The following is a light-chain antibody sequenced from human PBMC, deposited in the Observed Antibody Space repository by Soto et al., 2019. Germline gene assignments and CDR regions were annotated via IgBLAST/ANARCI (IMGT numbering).Light chain of an antibody. CDR3: MQPTQFPWT. V-gene: IGKV2-24*01. J-gene: IGKJ1*01. Sequence: DIVLTQTPLSSPVTLGQSASISCRSSQSLVHSDGNTYLSWLHQRPGQPPRLLIYKSSNRFSGVPHRFSGSGAGTDFTLRVSGVEADDVGVYYCMQPTQFPWTFGQGTKVEIK. CDR2: KSS. CDR1: QSLVHSDGNTY.